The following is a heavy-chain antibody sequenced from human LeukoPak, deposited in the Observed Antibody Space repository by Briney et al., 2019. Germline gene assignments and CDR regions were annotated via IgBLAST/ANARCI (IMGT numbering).Heavy chain of an antibody. D-gene: IGHD3-10*01. J-gene: IGHJ4*02. CDR2: INSRGGST. Sequence: GGSLRLSCAASGFTFSSYGMSWVRQAPGKGLEWVSAINSRGGSTYYADSVKGRFTISRDNSKNTLYLQMNSLRAEDTAIYYCAKGPMAWFDYWGQGTLVTVSS. V-gene: IGHV3-23*01. CDR3: AKGPMAWFDY. CDR1: GFTFSSYG.